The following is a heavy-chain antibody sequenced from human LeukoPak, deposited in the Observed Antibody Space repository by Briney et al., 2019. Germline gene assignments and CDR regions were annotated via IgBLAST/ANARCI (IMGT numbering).Heavy chain of an antibody. CDR3: TRGSLAIAAAYFDY. J-gene: IGHJ4*02. D-gene: IGHD6-13*01. V-gene: IGHV3-49*04. CDR2: IRSKAYGGTT. Sequence: GGSLRLSCTASGFTFGDYAMSWVRQAPGKGLEWAGFIRSKAYGGTTEYAASVKGRFTISRDDSKSIAYLQMNSLKTEDTAVYYRTRGSLAIAAAYFDYWGQGTLVTVSS. CDR1: GFTFGDYA.